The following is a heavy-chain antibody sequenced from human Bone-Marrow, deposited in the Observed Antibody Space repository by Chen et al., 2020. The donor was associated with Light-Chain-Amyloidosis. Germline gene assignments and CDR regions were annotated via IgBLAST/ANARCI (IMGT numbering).Heavy chain of an antibody. D-gene: IGHD5-12*01. CDR1: GYPFPNYW. CDR2: IYPDDSDA. CDR3: ARRRDGYYFDY. J-gene: IGHJ4*02. V-gene: IGHV5-51*01. Sequence: EVQLEHPGPEVKKPGASLNSSCKGSGYPFPNYWIGWVRQMPGKGLEWMGVIYPDDSDARYSPSFEGQVTISADKSITTAYLQWGSLKASDTAMYYCARRRDGYYFDYWGQGTLVTVSS.